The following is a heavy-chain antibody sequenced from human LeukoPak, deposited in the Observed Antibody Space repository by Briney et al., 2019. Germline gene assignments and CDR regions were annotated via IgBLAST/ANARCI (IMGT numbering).Heavy chain of an antibody. V-gene: IGHV3-21*01. D-gene: IGHD1-26*01. Sequence: GGSLRLSCAASGFTFNTYSMNWVRQAPGEGLEWVSSISPTSGHIYYADSVKGRFTISRDNAQSSLYLQMSSLRAEDTAVYYCARIQYSGSYYYDYWGQGTLVTVSS. J-gene: IGHJ4*02. CDR3: ARIQYSGSYYYDY. CDR1: GFTFNTYS. CDR2: ISPTSGHI.